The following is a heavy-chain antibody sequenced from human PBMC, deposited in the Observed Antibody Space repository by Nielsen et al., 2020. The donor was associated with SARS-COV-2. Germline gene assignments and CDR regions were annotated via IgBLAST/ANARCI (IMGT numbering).Heavy chain of an antibody. CDR2: ISSSSSTI. CDR3: ARAPIKYSSSWYQDY. D-gene: IGHD6-13*01. CDR1: GFTFSSYS. Sequence: GESLKISCAASGFTFSSYSMNWVRQAPGKGLEWVSYISSSSSTIYYADSVKGRFTISRDNAKNSLYLQMNSLRDEDTAVYYCARAPIKYSSSWYQDYWGQGTPVTVSS. V-gene: IGHV3-48*02. J-gene: IGHJ4*02.